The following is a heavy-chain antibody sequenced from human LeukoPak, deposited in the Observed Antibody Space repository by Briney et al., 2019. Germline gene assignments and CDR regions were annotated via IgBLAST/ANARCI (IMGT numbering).Heavy chain of an antibody. CDR1: GFTFSDY. J-gene: IGHJ4*02. CDR2: ISSTSSTK. CDR3: AKDSHSWSRDY. V-gene: IGHV3-11*04. Sequence: GGSLRLSCAASGFTFSDYMTWIRQAPGKGLEWVSYISSTSSTKYYGDSLKGRFTISRDNAKNSLYLQMNSLRAEDTAVYYCAKDSHSWSRDYWGQGTLVTVSS. D-gene: IGHD6-13*01.